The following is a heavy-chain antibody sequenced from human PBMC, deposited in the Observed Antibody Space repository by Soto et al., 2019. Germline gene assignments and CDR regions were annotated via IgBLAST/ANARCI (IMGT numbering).Heavy chain of an antibody. D-gene: IGHD6-6*01. CDR3: ARVICSSASLGVPDYYYGFDV. Sequence: SSETLSLTCTVSGGSISSYYWSWIRQPPGKGLEWIGSIYYSGTTYYSPSLNSRVTMSVDTSKSQFSLKLRSVTDADTGVYYCARVICSSASLGVPDYYYGFDVWGQAPTVTVSS. J-gene: IGHJ6*02. CDR2: IYYSGTT. V-gene: IGHV4-59*04. CDR1: GGSISSYY.